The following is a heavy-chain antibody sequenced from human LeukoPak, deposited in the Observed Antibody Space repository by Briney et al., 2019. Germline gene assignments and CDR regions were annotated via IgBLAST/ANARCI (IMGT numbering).Heavy chain of an antibody. V-gene: IGHV3-53*01. CDR3: ARAGGGYRYGYYYHFYMDV. D-gene: IGHD5-18*01. CDR1: GFNVSSNY. Sequence: GGSLRLSCAASGFNVSSNYMSWVRQAPGKGLERVSLLYSGGSAFHADSVKGRFTISRDNSKNTLYLQLNSLRAEDTAVYYCARAGGGYRYGYYYHFYMDVWGKGTTVTVSS. CDR2: LYSGGSA. J-gene: IGHJ6*03.